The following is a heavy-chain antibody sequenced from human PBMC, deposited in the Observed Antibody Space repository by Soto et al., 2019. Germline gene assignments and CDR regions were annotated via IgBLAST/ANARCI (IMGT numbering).Heavy chain of an antibody. J-gene: IGHJ6*03. Sequence: GGSLRLSCAASGFTFSSYAMSWVRQAPGKGLEWVSAISGSGGSTYYADSVKGRFTISRDNSKNTLYLQMNSLKAEDKAVYYCAKDGPNCSSTSCYAMERPLYYYYYMDVWGKGTTVTVSS. CDR1: GFTFSSYA. CDR3: AKDGPNCSSTSCYAMERPLYYYYYMDV. D-gene: IGHD2-2*01. CDR2: ISGSGGST. V-gene: IGHV3-23*01.